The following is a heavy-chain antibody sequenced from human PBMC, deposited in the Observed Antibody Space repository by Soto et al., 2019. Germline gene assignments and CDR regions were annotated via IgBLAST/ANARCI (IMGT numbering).Heavy chain of an antibody. V-gene: IGHV1-69*01. CDR3: ARDSYYYDSSGYSYFDY. J-gene: IGHJ4*02. Sequence: QVQLVQSGAEVKKPGSSVKVSCKASGGTFSSYAISWVRQAPEQGLEWMGGIIPIFGTANYAQKFQGRVTITADESTSTAYMELSSLRSEDTAVYYCARDSYYYDSSGYSYFDYWGQGTLVTVSS. CDR2: IIPIFGTA. D-gene: IGHD3-22*01. CDR1: GGTFSSYA.